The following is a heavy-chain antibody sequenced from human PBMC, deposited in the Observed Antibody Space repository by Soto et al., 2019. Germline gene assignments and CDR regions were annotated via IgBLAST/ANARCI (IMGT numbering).Heavy chain of an antibody. CDR1: GYTFTSWD. CDR2: MNPRSGNT. CDR3: TASSWTGAGLDF. J-gene: IGHJ4*01. Sequence: QVQLVQSGAEVKKPGASVKVSCKASGYTFTSWDVYWVRQAAGQGLEWMGYMNPRSGNTGYEQKFQGRVTMTRDTSRSTAYMGLSSLTSDDPAVYYCTASSWTGAGLDFWGQGTPVTVSS. D-gene: IGHD6-13*01. V-gene: IGHV1-8*01.